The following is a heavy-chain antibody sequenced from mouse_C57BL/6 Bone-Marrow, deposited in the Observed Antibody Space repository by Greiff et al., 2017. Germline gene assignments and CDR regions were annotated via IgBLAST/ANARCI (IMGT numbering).Heavy chain of an antibody. V-gene: IGHV1-19*01. CDR2: INPYNGGT. D-gene: IGHD1-1*01. CDR1: GYTFTDYY. Sequence: DVQLQESGPVLVKPGASVKMSCKASGYTFTDYYMNWVKQSHGKSLEWIGVINPYNGGTSYNQKFKGKATLTVDKSSRPAYMELNSLTSEDSAVYYCASSTSAYWGQGTLVTVSA. J-gene: IGHJ3*01. CDR3: ASSTSAY.